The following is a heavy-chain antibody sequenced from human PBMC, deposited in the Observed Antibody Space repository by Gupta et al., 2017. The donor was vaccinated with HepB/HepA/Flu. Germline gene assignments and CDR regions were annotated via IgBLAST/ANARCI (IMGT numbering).Heavy chain of an antibody. J-gene: IGHJ4*01. CDR2: IKQDGSEK. V-gene: IGHV3-7*01. D-gene: IGHD6-19*01. Sequence: VQVVESGGALVQPGGSLRLSCVASGFIFSGHWMMWLRQAPGKGLEWVATIKQDGSEKYYVDSVEGRFTISRDNAQNTLYLHMNSLRVGDTAVYYCARGAGWLSDYWGRGTLVTVSS. CDR1: GFIFSGHW. CDR3: ARGAGWLSDY.